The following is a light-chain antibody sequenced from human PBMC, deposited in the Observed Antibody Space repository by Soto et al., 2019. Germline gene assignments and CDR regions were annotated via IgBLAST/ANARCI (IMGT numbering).Light chain of an antibody. Sequence: DIMMTQSPLSLPVTPGEPASISRRSSQSLLQSNGYNYLDWYLQKPGQSPQLLIYLGSNRASGVPDRFSGSGSGTDFTLKISRVEAEDVGVYYCMQALQTPPWTFGQGTKVEL. J-gene: IGKJ1*01. CDR1: QSLLQSNGYNY. CDR3: MQALQTPPWT. CDR2: LGS. V-gene: IGKV2-28*01.